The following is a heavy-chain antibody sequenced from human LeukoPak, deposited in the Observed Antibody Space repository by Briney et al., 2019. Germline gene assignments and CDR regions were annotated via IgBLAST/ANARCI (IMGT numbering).Heavy chain of an antibody. CDR3: AGCSRPNCLSSIDY. Sequence: PGGSLRLSCAVSGFTFSSYTMNWVRQAPGKGLEWVANIKQDGSEKYYVDSVKGRFTISRDNSETSVYLQMNSLRVEDTALYYCAGCSRPNCLSSIDYWGQGTLVTVSS. CDR2: IKQDGSEK. J-gene: IGHJ4*02. V-gene: IGHV3-7*01. CDR1: GFTFSSYT. D-gene: IGHD2-2*01.